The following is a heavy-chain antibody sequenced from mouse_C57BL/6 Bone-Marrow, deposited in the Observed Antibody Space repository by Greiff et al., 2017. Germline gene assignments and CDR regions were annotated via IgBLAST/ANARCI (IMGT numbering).Heavy chain of an antibody. CDR1: GYTFTSYW. Sequence: QVQLQQPGAELVKPGASVKLSCKASGYTFTSYWMQWVKQRPGQGLEWIGEIDPSDSYTNYNQKFKGKATLTVDTSSSTAYMQLSSLTSEDSAVYYCARRVGYPWYFDVWGTGTTVTVSS. V-gene: IGHV1-50*01. CDR2: IDPSDSYT. D-gene: IGHD2-2*01. CDR3: ARRVGYPWYFDV. J-gene: IGHJ1*03.